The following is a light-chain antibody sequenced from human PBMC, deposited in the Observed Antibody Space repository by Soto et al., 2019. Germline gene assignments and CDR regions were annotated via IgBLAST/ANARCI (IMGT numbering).Light chain of an antibody. CDR3: QQYGGSPRT. CDR2: GPS. J-gene: IGKJ1*01. Sequence: EIVLTQSPGTLSLSPGERATLSCRASQSVSSNYLAWYQQRPGQAPRLLIYGPSSRATGIPDRFSGSGSGTDFTLTISRLEPEDFALYYCQQYGGSPRTFGQGSKVEIK. V-gene: IGKV3-20*01. CDR1: QSVSSNY.